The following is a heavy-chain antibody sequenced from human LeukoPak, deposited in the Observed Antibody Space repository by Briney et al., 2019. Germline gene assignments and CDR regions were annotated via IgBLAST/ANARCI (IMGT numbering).Heavy chain of an antibody. D-gene: IGHD3-10*01. CDR3: VRDRGLGNYYYYGMDV. Sequence: GGSLRLSCAASGFTFSSYAMSWVRQAPGKGLEWVSVIYSGGSTYYADSVKGRFTISRDNSKNTLYLQMNSLRAEDTAVYYCVRDRGLGNYYYYGMDVWGQGTTVTVSS. V-gene: IGHV3-66*01. CDR1: GFTFSSYA. CDR2: IYSGGST. J-gene: IGHJ6*02.